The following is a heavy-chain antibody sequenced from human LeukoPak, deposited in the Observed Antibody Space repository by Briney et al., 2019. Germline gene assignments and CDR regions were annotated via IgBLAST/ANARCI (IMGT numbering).Heavy chain of an antibody. CDR1: CGSFSGYY. V-gene: IGHV4-34*01. D-gene: IGHD5-18*01. CDR2: SNHSGST. Sequence: PSETLSLTCAVYCGSFSGYYGSWIRQPPGRGLEWMGVSNHSGSTNTTPSPKSRVTISVDTSKNQFSLNLSSVTAADTAVYYCASRRTAIVNAAFEICGEGTLFTVS. J-gene: IGHJ3*02. CDR3: ASRRTAIVNAAFEI.